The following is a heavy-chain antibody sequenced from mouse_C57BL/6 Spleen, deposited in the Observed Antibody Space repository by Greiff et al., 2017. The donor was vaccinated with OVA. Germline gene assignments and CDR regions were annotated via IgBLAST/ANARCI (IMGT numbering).Heavy chain of an antibody. V-gene: IGHV1-69*01. J-gene: IGHJ4*01. D-gene: IGHD2-5*01. CDR2: IDPSDSYT. Sequence: QVQLQQPGAELVMPGASVKLSCKASGYTFTSYWMHWVKQRPGQGLEWIGEIDPSDSYTNYNQQFKGKSTLTVDKSSSTAYMQLSSLTSEDSAVYYCARVDYSNYGGAMDYWGQGTSVTVSS. CDR3: ARVDYSNYGGAMDY. CDR1: GYTFTSYW.